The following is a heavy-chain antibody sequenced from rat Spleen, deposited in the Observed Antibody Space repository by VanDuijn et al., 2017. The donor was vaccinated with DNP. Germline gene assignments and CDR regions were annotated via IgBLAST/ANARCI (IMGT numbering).Heavy chain of an antibody. Sequence: EVQLQESGPGLVKPSQSLSLTCSVTGYSITSNYWAWIRKFPGNKLEWMGYINSAGRTNYNPSPKIRFSIIRDKSKNQLLRQVNSVTTEDTATYFCARWDHYLWFAYWGQGTLVTVSS. CDR1: GYSITSNY. V-gene: IGHV3-3*01. J-gene: IGHJ3*01. CDR3: ARWDHYLWFAY. D-gene: IGHD1-4*01. CDR2: INSAGRT.